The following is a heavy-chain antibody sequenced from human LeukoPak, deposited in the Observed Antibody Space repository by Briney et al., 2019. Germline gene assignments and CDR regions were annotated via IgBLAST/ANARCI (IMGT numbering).Heavy chain of an antibody. V-gene: IGHV1-46*01. D-gene: IGHD5-12*01. CDR1: GYTFTSYY. CDR3: AREGGYSGYDPGVIDY. CDR2: INPSGGST. Sequence: ASVKVSCKASGYTFTSYYMHWVRQAPGQGLEWMGIINPSGGSTSYAQKFQGRVTMTRDTSTSTVYMELSSLRSEDTAVYYCAREGGYSGYDPGVIDYWGQGTLVTASS. J-gene: IGHJ4*02.